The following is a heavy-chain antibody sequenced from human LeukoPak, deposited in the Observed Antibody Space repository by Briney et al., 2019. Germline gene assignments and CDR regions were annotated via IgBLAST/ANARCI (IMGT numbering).Heavy chain of an antibody. V-gene: IGHV4-59*01. CDR2: IYYSGST. D-gene: IGHD3-22*01. CDR1: GGSISSYY. CDR3: ARDYYDSSENAFDI. Sequence: PSETLSHTCTVSGGSISSYYWSWIRQPPGKGLEWIGYIYYSGSTNYNPSLKSRVTISVDTSKNQFSLKLSSVTAADTAVYYCARDYYDSSENAFDIWGQGTMVTVSS. J-gene: IGHJ3*02.